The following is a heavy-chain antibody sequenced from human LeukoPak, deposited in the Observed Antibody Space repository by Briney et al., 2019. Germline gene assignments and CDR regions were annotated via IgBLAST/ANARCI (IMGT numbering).Heavy chain of an antibody. CDR2: IWYDGSNK. CDR1: GFTFSSYG. CDR3: AKDRNGSGSNYYYYYYMDV. V-gene: IGHV3-33*06. J-gene: IGHJ6*03. D-gene: IGHD3-10*01. Sequence: GRSLRLSCAASGFTFSSYGMHWVRQAPGKGLEWVAVIWYDGSNKYYADSVKGRFTISRDNSKNTLYLQMNSLRAEDTAVYYCAKDRNGSGSNYYYYYYMDVWGKGTTVTVSS.